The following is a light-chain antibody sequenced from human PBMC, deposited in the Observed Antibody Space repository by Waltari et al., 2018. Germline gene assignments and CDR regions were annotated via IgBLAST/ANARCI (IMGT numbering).Light chain of an antibody. CDR2: VVS. CDR1: ISYIGGYNF. V-gene: IGLV2-11*01. Sequence: QAALTQPRSVSGSPGQSVTIFCTGTISYIGGYNFVSWYQHHPGTAPKLMSDVVSKRPSGVSDRLSGSKSGNTASLTISGLQAEDEADYYCNSYACSNTWVFGGGTRLTVL. CDR3: NSYACSNTWV. J-gene: IGLJ3*02.